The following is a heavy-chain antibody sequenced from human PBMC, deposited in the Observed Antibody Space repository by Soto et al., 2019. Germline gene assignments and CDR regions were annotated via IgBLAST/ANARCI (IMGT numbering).Heavy chain of an antibody. CDR2: IIPKLGSA. CDR3: AIYSVVMTAEKSRCWFDH. J-gene: IGHJ5*02. D-gene: IGHD2-21*02. Sequence: SVKVSCKASGGGNLRDYRTTWVRRAPGQGLEWMGGIIPKLGSANYAQKFQGRVTITADESTNSVYMELRSLRSDDTAVYYCAIYSVVMTAEKSRCWFDHWGQGTLVTVSS. V-gene: IGHV1-69*13. CDR1: GGGNLRDYR.